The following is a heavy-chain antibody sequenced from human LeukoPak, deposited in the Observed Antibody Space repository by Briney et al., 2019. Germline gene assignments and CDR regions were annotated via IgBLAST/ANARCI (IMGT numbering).Heavy chain of an antibody. CDR3: ARKPPMYYYDSSAYRKSSAFDI. CDR2: INHSGST. D-gene: IGHD3-22*01. J-gene: IGHJ3*02. V-gene: IGHV4-34*01. Sequence: SETLSLTCAVYGGVFSGYYWSWIRQPPGKGLEWIGEINHSGSTNYNPSLKSRVTISVDTSKNQFSLKLSSVTAADTAVYYCARKPPMYYYDSSAYRKSSAFDIWGQGTMVTVSS. CDR1: GGVFSGYY.